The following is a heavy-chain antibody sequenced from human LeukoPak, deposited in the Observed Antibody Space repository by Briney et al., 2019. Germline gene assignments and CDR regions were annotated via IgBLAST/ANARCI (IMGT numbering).Heavy chain of an antibody. CDR2: ISYDGSNK. V-gene: IGHV3-30*04. CDR3: AKGGDYVWGSYRSPPDY. J-gene: IGHJ4*02. CDR1: GFTVRSYA. Sequence: GRSLRLSCGAAGFTVRSYAMHWVRQAPGKGLEWVAVISYDGSNKYYADSVKGRFTISRDNSKNTMYLQMNSLRAEDTAVYYCAKGGDYVWGSYRSPPDYWGQGTLVTVSS. D-gene: IGHD3-16*02.